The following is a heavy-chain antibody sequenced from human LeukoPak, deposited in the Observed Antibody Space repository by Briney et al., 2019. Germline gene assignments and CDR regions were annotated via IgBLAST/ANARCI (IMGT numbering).Heavy chain of an antibody. CDR1: GYSLGKNYY. J-gene: IGHJ4*02. V-gene: IGHV4-38-2*01. Sequence: SETLSLTCAVSGYSLGKNYYWGWIRQSPGKGLEWIGRIYVRASTSYNPSLMNRVTMSVDTYKNHFSLQLTSVTAADTAVYYCARYDSRGSASTRFDYWGPGILVTVSS. D-gene: IGHD3-16*01. CDR3: ARYDSRGSASTRFDY. CDR2: IYVRAST.